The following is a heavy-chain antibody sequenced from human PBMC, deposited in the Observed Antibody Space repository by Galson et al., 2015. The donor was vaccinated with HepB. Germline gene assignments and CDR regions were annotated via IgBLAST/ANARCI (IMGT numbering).Heavy chain of an antibody. CDR1: GFTFSDYY. Sequence: SLRLSCAASGFTFSDYYMTWIRQAPGKGLEWASYVGSSGGYTNYADSVKGRLTVSRDNAKNSLYLQMNSLRAEDTALYYCARGRERDVYSFEDYWGQGTLVTVSS. CDR2: VGSSGGYT. CDR3: ARGRERDVYSFEDY. J-gene: IGHJ4*02. D-gene: IGHD5-24*01. V-gene: IGHV3-11*06.